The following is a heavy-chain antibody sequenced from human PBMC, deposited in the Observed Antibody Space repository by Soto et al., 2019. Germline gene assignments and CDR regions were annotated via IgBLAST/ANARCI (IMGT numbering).Heavy chain of an antibody. CDR2: ISSSSSYI. Sequence: PGGSLRLSCAASGFTFSSYSMNWVRQAPGRGLEWVSSISSSSSYIYYADSVKGRFTISRDNAKNSLYLQMNSLRAEDTAVYYCARDLESDIVVVVAADDAFDIWGQGTMVTVSS. V-gene: IGHV3-21*01. CDR1: GFTFSSYS. CDR3: ARDLESDIVVVVAADDAFDI. J-gene: IGHJ3*02. D-gene: IGHD2-15*01.